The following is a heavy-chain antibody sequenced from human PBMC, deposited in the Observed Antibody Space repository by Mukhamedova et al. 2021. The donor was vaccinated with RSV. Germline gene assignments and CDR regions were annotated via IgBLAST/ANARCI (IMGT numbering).Heavy chain of an antibody. D-gene: IGHD5-12*01. Sequence: RQPPGKGLEWIGYIYYSGSTNYNPSLKSRVTISVDTSKNQFSLKLSSVTAADTAVYYCAREDTAASSGLFDYWGQGTLVTVSS. CDR2: IYYSGST. J-gene: IGHJ4*02. V-gene: IGHV4-59*01. CDR3: AREDTAASSGLFDY.